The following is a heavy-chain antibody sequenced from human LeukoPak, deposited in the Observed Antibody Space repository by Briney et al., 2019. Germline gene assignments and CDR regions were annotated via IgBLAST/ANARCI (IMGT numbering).Heavy chain of an antibody. CDR3: ARELRTTSGMDV. CDR1: GFTFSSYS. J-gene: IGHJ6*02. CDR2: ISGSGDTT. D-gene: IGHD1-1*01. V-gene: IGHV3-23*01. Sequence: GGSLRLSCAASGFTFSSYSMSWVRQAPGKGLEWVSLISGSGDTTNYADSVKGRFTTSRDNSKNTLYLQMNSLRAEDTAVYYCARELRTTSGMDVRGQGTTVTVSS.